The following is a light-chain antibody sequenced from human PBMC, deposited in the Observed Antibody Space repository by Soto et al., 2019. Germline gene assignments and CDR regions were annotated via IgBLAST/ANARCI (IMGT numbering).Light chain of an antibody. CDR2: DAS. CDR1: QSVSST. CDR3: LHPNSPAAGP. J-gene: IGKJ1*01. V-gene: IGKV3-15*01. Sequence: SPGERSTSSCRVSQSVSSTLAWYQQKPGQAPRRLISDASTTAAAIPAMFCGGGDGTQFSPTISSFLPKHFSVLYCLHPNSPAAGPFGQGTKVDIK.